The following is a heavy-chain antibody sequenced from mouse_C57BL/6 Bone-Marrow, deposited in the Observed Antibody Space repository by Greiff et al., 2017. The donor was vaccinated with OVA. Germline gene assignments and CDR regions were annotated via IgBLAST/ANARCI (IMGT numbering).Heavy chain of an antibody. J-gene: IGHJ3*01. CDR1: GYTFTSYW. D-gene: IGHD2-5*01. V-gene: IGHV1-61*01. Sequence: VKLQQPGAELVRPGSSVKLSCKASGYTFTSYWMDWVKQRPGQGLEWIGNIYPSDSETHYNQKFKDKATLTVDKSSSTAYMQLSSLTSEDSAVYYCARASNYGFAYWGQGTLVTVSA. CDR3: ARASNYGFAY. CDR2: IYPSDSET.